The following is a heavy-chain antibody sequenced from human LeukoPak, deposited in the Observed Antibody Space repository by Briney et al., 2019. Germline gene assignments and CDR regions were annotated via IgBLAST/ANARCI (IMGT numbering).Heavy chain of an antibody. Sequence: SVKVSCKASGGTFSSYAISWVRQAPGQGLEWMGGIIPIFGTANYAQKFQGRVTITADESTSTAYMELSSLRSEDTAVYYCANNYDSSGGAEYFQHWGRGTLVTVSS. V-gene: IGHV1-69*01. CDR3: ANNYDSSGGAEYFQH. J-gene: IGHJ1*01. CDR1: GGTFSSYA. CDR2: IIPIFGTA. D-gene: IGHD3-22*01.